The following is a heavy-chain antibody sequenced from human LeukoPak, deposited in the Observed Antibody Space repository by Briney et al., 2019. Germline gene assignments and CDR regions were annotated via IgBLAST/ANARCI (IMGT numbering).Heavy chain of an antibody. CDR2: IYYSGST. Sequence: SETLSLTCTVSGGSISSYYWSWIRQPPGKGLEWIGYIYYSGSTNYNPSLKSRVIISVDTSKNQFSLKLSSVTAADTAVYYCATLLIPHYYFDYWGQGTLVTVSS. D-gene: IGHD2-15*01. CDR1: GGSISSYY. CDR3: ATLLIPHYYFDY. V-gene: IGHV4-59*01. J-gene: IGHJ4*02.